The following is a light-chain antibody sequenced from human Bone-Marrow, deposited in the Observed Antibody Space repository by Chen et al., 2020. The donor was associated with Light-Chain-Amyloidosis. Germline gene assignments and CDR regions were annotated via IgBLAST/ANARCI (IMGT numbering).Light chain of an antibody. CDR1: SSDVGGDNH. J-gene: IGLJ1*01. Sequence: QSALTQPASVSGSPGQSITISCTGTSSDVGGDNHVSWYQQHPDKAPKLMIYEVTNRPSWVPDRVSGPKSDNTASLTISGLQTEDEADYFCSSYTITNTLVFGSGTRVTVL. CDR2: EVT. V-gene: IGLV2-14*01. CDR3: SSYTITNTLV.